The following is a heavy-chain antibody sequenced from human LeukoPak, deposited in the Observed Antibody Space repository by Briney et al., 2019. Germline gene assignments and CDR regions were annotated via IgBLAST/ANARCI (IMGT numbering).Heavy chain of an antibody. CDR3: ASVGYYYGYVPYFDY. J-gene: IGHJ4*02. V-gene: IGHV3-48*04. CDR2: ISSSSSTI. Sequence: PGGSLRLSCVASGFTFSSYSMNWVRQAPGKGLEWVSYISSSSSTIYYADSVKGRFTISRDNAKNSLYLQMNSLRAEDTAVYYCASVGYYYGYVPYFDYWGQGTLVTVSS. D-gene: IGHD3-10*01. CDR1: GFTFSSYS.